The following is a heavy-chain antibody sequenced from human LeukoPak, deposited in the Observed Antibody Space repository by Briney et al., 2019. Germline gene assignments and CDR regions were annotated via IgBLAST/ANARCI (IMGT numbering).Heavy chain of an antibody. Sequence: ASVKVSCKASGYTFTGYYMHWVRQAPGQGLEWMGWINPNSGGTNYAQKFQGRVTMTRDTSTSTAYMELSRLRSDDTAVYYCARDVDVGSYCYMDVWGKGTTVTVSS. CDR1: GYTFTGYY. CDR3: ARDVDVGSYCYMDV. D-gene: IGHD5-24*01. V-gene: IGHV1-2*02. CDR2: INPNSGGT. J-gene: IGHJ6*03.